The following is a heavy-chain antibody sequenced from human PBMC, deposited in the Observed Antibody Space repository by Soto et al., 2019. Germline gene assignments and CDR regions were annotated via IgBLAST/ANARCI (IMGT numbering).Heavy chain of an antibody. CDR1: GGSISCYY. CDR2: IYYSGST. J-gene: IGHJ3*02. D-gene: IGHD3-22*01. V-gene: IGHV4-59*01. CDR3: ARLSDYYDSSGYYYVGAFDI. Sequence: SVTLSLTCTVSGGSISCYYWSWIRQPPGKGLEWIGYIYYSGSTNYNPSLKSRVTISVDTSKNQFSLKLSSVTAADTAVYYCARLSDYYDSSGYYYVGAFDIWGQGTMVTVSS.